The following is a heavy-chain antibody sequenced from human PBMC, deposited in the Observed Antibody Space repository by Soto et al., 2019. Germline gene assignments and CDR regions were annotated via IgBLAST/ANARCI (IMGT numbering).Heavy chain of an antibody. CDR3: ARGIASPGGDYFDS. J-gene: IGHJ4*02. CDR2: ISTGGAYM. V-gene: IGHV3-21*06. Sequence: EVQLVESGGGLVKAGGSLRLFCTASGFTFRNYNMNWVRQAPGKGLEWVSSISTGGAYMFYADSVKGRFTISRDNAQNSLFLQIDSPRAGDTAVYYCARGIASPGGDYFDSWGQGTLVTVSS. CDR1: GFTFRNYN. D-gene: IGHD2-21*01.